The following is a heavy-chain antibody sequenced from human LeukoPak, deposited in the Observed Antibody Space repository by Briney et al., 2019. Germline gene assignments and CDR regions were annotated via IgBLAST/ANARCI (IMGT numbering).Heavy chain of an antibody. V-gene: IGHV4-59*08. CDR3: ATHDSNGYYPYYFAY. CDR2: MSDSGTT. Sequence: SETLSLTCRVSGGSMSNKYWSWIRQPPRKGLEWIGYMSDSGTTKQNPALKSRVTISLDTSKNHLSLMLISVTAADTAVYYCATHDSNGYYPYYFAYWGQGTVVAVSS. D-gene: IGHD3-3*01. CDR1: GGSMSNKY. J-gene: IGHJ4*02.